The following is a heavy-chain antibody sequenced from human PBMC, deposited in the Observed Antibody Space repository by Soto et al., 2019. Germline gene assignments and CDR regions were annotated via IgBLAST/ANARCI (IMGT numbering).Heavy chain of an antibody. Sequence: SETLSLTCTVSGGSISSYYWSWIRQPPGKGLEWIGYIYYSGSTNYNPSLESRVTISVDTSKNQFSLKLSSVTAADTAVYYCARVSNDYGDYGGGRFDYWGQGTLVTVSS. CDR1: GGSISSYY. CDR2: IYYSGST. D-gene: IGHD4-17*01. CDR3: ARVSNDYGDYGGGRFDY. V-gene: IGHV4-59*01. J-gene: IGHJ4*02.